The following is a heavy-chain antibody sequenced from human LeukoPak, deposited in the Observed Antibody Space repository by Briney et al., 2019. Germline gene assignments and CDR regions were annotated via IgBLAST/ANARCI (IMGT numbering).Heavy chain of an antibody. CDR3: APGTVVVPAAIYRRGWG. CDR1: GGSISSGDYY. J-gene: IGHJ4*02. V-gene: IGHV4-30-4*08. Sequence: SQTLSLTCTVSGGSISSGDYYWSWIRQPAGKSLEWIGYIYYSGSTYYNPSLKSRVTISVDTSKNQFSLKLSSVTAADTAVYYCAPGTVVVPAAIYRRGWGWGQGTLVTVSS. CDR2: IYYSGST. D-gene: IGHD2-2*02.